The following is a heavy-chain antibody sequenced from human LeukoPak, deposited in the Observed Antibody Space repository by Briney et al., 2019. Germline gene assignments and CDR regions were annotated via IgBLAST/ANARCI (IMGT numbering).Heavy chain of an antibody. CDR1: GGSISSYY. CDR2: IYYSGST. Sequence: PSETLSLTCTVSGGSISSYYWSWIRQPPGKGLEWIGYIYYSGSTNYNPSLKGRVTISVDTSKNQFSLKLSSVTAADTAVYYCARHMGLGYSYGYPYFDYWGQGTLVTVSS. D-gene: IGHD5-18*01. V-gene: IGHV4-59*08. J-gene: IGHJ4*02. CDR3: ARHMGLGYSYGYPYFDY.